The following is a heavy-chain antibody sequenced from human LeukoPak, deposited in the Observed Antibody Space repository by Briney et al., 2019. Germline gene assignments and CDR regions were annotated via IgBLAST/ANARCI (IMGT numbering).Heavy chain of an antibody. CDR1: GGSISSYY. D-gene: IGHD1-1*01. V-gene: IGHV4-59*12. J-gene: IGHJ3*02. CDR3: AREGQPIPTHAFDI. Sequence: SETLSLTCTVSGGSISSYYWSWIRQPPGKGLEWIGYIYYSGSTNYNPSLKSRVTISVDTSKNQFSLKLSSVTAADTAVYYCAREGQPIPTHAFDIWGQGTMVTVSS. CDR2: IYYSGST.